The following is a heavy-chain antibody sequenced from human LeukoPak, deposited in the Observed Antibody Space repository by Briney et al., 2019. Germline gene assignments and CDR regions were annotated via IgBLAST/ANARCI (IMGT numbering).Heavy chain of an antibody. D-gene: IGHD5-18*01. J-gene: IGHJ4*02. CDR1: GGSFTNYY. V-gene: IGHV4-59*01. Sequence: PSETLSLTCTVSGGSFTNYYWGWIRQPPGKGLEWIGYIYYSGSTNYNPSLKSRVTISVDTSKNQFSLKLSSVTAADTAVYYCARDSNGYSYGDDWGQGTLVTVSS. CDR3: ARDSNGYSYGDD. CDR2: IYYSGST.